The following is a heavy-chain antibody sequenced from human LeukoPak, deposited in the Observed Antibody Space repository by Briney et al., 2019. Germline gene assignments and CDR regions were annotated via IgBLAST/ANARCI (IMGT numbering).Heavy chain of an antibody. V-gene: IGHV4-59*08. CDR2: IYYSGST. CDR3: ACGYCSSTSCYYGGAFDY. CDR1: GGSISSYY. J-gene: IGHJ4*02. Sequence: KASETLSLTCTVSGGSISSYYWSWIRQPPGKGLEWIGYIYYSGSTNYNPSLKSRVTISVDTSKNQFSLKLSSVTAADTAVYYCACGYCSSTSCYYGGAFDYWGQGTLVTVSS. D-gene: IGHD2-2*01.